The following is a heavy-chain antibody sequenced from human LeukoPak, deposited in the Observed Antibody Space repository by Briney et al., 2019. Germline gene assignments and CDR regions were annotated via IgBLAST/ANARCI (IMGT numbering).Heavy chain of an antibody. Sequence: GGSLRLSCSASGFPFSSYAMHWVRQAPGQGLEWVSVIYSGGSTYYADSVKGRFTISRDNSKNTLFLQMNSLRAEDTAVYYCARSPFSSSWTYFDYWGQGTLVTVSS. J-gene: IGHJ4*02. V-gene: IGHV3-53*01. CDR1: GFPFSSYA. CDR2: IYSGGST. D-gene: IGHD6-13*01. CDR3: ARSPFSSSWTYFDY.